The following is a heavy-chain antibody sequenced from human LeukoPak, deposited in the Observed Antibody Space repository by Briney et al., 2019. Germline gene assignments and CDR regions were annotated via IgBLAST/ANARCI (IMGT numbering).Heavy chain of an antibody. J-gene: IGHJ4*02. Sequence: GGSLKLSCAASGFTFRGSAIHWVRQASGKGLEWVGRIRSRANNYATAYAASVNGRFTISRDDSKNTAYLQMNSLKTEDTAVYYCTGNSLDGGENDYWGQGTLVAVSS. D-gene: IGHD4-23*01. V-gene: IGHV3-73*01. CDR3: TGNSLDGGENDY. CDR1: GFTFRGSA. CDR2: IRSRANNYAT.